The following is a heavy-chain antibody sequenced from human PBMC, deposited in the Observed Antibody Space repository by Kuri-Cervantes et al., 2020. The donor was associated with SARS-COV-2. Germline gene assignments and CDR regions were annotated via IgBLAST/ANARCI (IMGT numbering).Heavy chain of an antibody. J-gene: IGHJ3*02. CDR2: VNSDGSST. Sequence: GESLKISCAASGFTFSSYWMHWVRQAPGKGLVWVSRVNSDGSSTSYADSVKGRFTISRDNAKNTLYLQMNSLRAEDTAVYYCAKIPTIAVAGADAFDIWGQGTMVTVSS. V-gene: IGHV3-74*01. CDR1: GFTFSSYW. D-gene: IGHD6-13*01. CDR3: AKIPTIAVAGADAFDI.